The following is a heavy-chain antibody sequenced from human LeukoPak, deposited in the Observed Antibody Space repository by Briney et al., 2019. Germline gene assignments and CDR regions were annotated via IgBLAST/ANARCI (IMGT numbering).Heavy chain of an antibody. V-gene: IGHV3-7*01. CDR1: GFTFSSYW. Sequence: PGGSLRLSCAASGFTFSSYWMSWVRQAPGKGLEWVANIKQDGSEKYYVDSVKGRFTISRDNAKNSLYLQTNSLRAEDTAVYYCAKDAEYCSSTSCLSGKNYFDYWGQGTLVTVSS. CDR3: AKDAEYCSSTSCLSGKNYFDY. J-gene: IGHJ4*02. D-gene: IGHD2-2*01. CDR2: IKQDGSEK.